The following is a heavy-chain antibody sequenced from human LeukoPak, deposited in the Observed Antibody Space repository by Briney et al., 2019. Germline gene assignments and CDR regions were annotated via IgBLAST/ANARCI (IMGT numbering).Heavy chain of an antibody. Sequence: SETLSLTCAVYGGSFSGYYWSWIRQPPGKGLEWIGEINHSGSTNYNPSLQSRVTISVETSKNQFSLKLSSVTAADTAVYYCARGLRGIVVVPAAIGRKSIAANLYYFDYWGQGTLVTVSS. D-gene: IGHD2-2*02. CDR3: ARGLRGIVVVPAAIGRKSIAANLYYFDY. V-gene: IGHV4-34*01. J-gene: IGHJ4*02. CDR1: GGSFSGYY. CDR2: INHSGST.